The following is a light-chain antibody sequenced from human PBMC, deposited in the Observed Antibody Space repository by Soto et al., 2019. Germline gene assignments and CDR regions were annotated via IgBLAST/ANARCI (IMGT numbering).Light chain of an antibody. J-gene: IGKJ2*01. CDR2: KVS. Sequence: DVVMTQSPLSLPVTLGQPASISCRSSHSLVYSDGIAYLNWFQQRPGQSPRRLIYKVSYRDSGVPERFSGSGSGNDFTLRISRVEAEDVGVYYCMQCTHWPPYTFGQGTKLEIK. CDR1: HSLVYSDGIAY. CDR3: MQCTHWPPYT. V-gene: IGKV2-30*01.